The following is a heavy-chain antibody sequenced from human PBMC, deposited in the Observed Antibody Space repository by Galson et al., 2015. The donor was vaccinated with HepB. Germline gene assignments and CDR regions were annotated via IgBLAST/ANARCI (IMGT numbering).Heavy chain of an antibody. CDR2: MSPNSGNT. J-gene: IGHJ4*02. V-gene: IGHV1-8*01. CDR1: GYTFTSYD. D-gene: IGHD3-3*01. CDR3: ARVVTIFGVVLAY. Sequence: SVKVSCKASGYTFTSYDINWVRQATGQGLEWMGWMSPNSGNTGYAQKFQGRVTMTRNTSISTAYMELSSLRSEDTAVYYCARVVTIFGVVLAYWGQGTLVTVSS.